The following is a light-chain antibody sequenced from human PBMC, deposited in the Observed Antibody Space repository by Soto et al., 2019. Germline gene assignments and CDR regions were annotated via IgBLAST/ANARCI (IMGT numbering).Light chain of an antibody. Sequence: DIPMTQSPSSLSASVGDRVTITCWASQGISNYLAWYQQKPGKVPKLLIYGASNLQSGVPSRFSGSGSGTDFTLTISSLQPEDVATYYCQKYNSAPETFGQGTKVEIK. V-gene: IGKV1-27*01. CDR1: QGISNY. CDR2: GAS. CDR3: QKYNSAPET. J-gene: IGKJ1*01.